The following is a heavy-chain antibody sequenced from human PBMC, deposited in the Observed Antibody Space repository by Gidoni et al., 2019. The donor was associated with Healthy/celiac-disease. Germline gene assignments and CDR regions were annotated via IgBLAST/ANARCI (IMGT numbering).Heavy chain of an antibody. Sequence: QVQLVQSGAEVKKPGASVKVSCKASGYTFTRYGISWVRPAPGQGLEWMGWISAYNGNTNYAQKLQGRVTMTTDTSTSTAYMELRSLRSDDTAVYYCARGRGRWLQLRHVPKYFDYWGQGTLVTVSS. CDR3: ARGRGRWLQLRHVPKYFDY. D-gene: IGHD5-18*01. J-gene: IGHJ4*02. V-gene: IGHV1-18*01. CDR1: GYTFTRYG. CDR2: ISAYNGNT.